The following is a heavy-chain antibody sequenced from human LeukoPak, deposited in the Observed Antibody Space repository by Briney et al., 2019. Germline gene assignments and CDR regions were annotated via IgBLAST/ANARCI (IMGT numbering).Heavy chain of an antibody. Sequence: GGSLRLSCAASGFIFNTYDMHWVRHITGRGLEWVSAIDLAGNTYYAGSVKGRFTISREKAKNSLYLQMNSLRVGDTAVYYCVTEGPGSGWTYFANWGQGTLVTVSS. CDR3: VTEGPGSGWTYFAN. CDR1: GFIFNTYD. V-gene: IGHV3-13*04. CDR2: IDLAGNT. D-gene: IGHD6-19*01. J-gene: IGHJ4*02.